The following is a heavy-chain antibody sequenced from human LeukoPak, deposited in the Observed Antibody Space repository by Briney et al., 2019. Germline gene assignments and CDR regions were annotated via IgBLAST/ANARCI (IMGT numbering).Heavy chain of an antibody. D-gene: IGHD3-3*01. Sequence: PGGSLRLSCAISGFTFSRYAMHWVRQAPGKGLEWVALISYDANIGSNKYYADSVKGRFTISRDNSKNTLYLQMNSLRAEDTAVYYCARDGGYDFWSGYYQDYWGQGTLVTVSS. V-gene: IGHV3-30-3*01. CDR2: ISYDANIGSNK. J-gene: IGHJ4*02. CDR1: GFTFSRYA. CDR3: ARDGGYDFWSGYYQDY.